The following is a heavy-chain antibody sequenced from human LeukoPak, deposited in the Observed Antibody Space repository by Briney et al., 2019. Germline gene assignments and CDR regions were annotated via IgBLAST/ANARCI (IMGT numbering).Heavy chain of an antibody. CDR1: GGTFSSYA. Sequence: GASVKVSCKASGGTFSSYAISWVRQAPGQGLEWMGGIIPIFGTANYAQKFQGRVTITADESTSTAYMELSSLRSEDTAVYNCAREDRVGATIDYWGQGTLVTVSS. CDR3: AREDRVGATIDY. D-gene: IGHD1-26*01. V-gene: IGHV1-69*13. CDR2: IIPIFGTA. J-gene: IGHJ4*02.